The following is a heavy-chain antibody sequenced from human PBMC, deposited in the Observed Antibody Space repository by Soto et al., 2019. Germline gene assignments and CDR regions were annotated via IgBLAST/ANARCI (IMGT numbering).Heavy chain of an antibody. J-gene: IGHJ4*02. D-gene: IGHD6-19*01. CDR1: VYSFTSYW. CDR3: ERHVTPGTWLVPDY. V-gene: IGHV5-10-1*01. CDR2: IDPSDSYT. Sequence: GDSLKISCKGSVYSFTSYWISWGRQMPGKGLEWMGRIDPSDSYTNYSPSFQGHVTISADKSISTAYLQWSSLKASDTAMYYCERHVTPGTWLVPDYWGQGTVVTVSS.